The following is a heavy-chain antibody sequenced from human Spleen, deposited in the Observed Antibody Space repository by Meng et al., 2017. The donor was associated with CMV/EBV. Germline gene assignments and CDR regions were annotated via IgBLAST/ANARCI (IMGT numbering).Heavy chain of an antibody. CDR3: ARGGDYYDSSGYY. Sequence: QVQLQQWGAGLLKPSAPLSLTCAVYGGSFSGYYWSWIRQPPGKGLEWIGEINHSGSTNYNPSLKSRVTISVDTSKNQFSLKLSSVTAADTAVYYCARGGDYYDSSGYYWGQGTLVTVSS. D-gene: IGHD3-22*01. CDR1: GGSFSGYY. J-gene: IGHJ4*02. V-gene: IGHV4-34*01. CDR2: INHSGST.